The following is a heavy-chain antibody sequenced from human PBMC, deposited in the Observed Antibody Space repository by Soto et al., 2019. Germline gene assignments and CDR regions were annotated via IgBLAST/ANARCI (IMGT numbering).Heavy chain of an antibody. Sequence: SETQSLTSAFAGVSISNRFWWSWVRQPPGKGLEWIGEIYHSGSTNYNPSLKSRVTISIDKSKNQFSLKLSSVTAADTAAYYCARDPDGDIPINYWGQG. D-gene: IGHD4-17*01. J-gene: IGHJ4*02. CDR2: IYHSGST. CDR3: ARDPDGDIPINY. CDR1: GVSISNRFW. V-gene: IGHV4-4*02.